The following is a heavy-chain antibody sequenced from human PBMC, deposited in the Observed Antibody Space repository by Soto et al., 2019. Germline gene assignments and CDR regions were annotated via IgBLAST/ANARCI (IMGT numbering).Heavy chain of an antibody. Sequence: SETLSLTCTVSGGSISSGGYYWSWIRQHPGKGLEWIGYIYYSGSTYYNPSLKSRVTISVDTSKNQFSLNLSSVTAADTPVFSCATDLGYTDGYGTPGADFDIWGQGQMGTVS. J-gene: IGHJ3*02. CDR1: GGSISSGGYY. CDR3: ATDLGYTDGYGTPGADFDI. D-gene: IGHD5-18*01. V-gene: IGHV4-31*03. CDR2: IYYSGST.